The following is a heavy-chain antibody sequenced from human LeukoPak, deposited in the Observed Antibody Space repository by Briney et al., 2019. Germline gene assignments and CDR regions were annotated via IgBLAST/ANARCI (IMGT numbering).Heavy chain of an antibody. Sequence: GESLKISCKGSGYSFTSYWIAWVRQMPGEGLEWMGIIYPGDSDTRYSPSFQGQVTISADKSISTAYLQWSSLKASDTAMYYCARPGYCSGGSCYLGAFNIWGQGTMVTVSS. CDR2: IYPGDSDT. V-gene: IGHV5-51*01. J-gene: IGHJ3*02. D-gene: IGHD2-15*01. CDR3: ARPGYCSGGSCYLGAFNI. CDR1: GYSFTSYW.